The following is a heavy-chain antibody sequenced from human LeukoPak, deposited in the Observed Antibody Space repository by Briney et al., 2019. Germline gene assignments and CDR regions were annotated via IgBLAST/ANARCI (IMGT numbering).Heavy chain of an antibody. CDR2: IRYDGNNK. J-gene: IGHJ6*03. D-gene: IGHD3-16*01. Sequence: PGGSLRLSCAASGFVFSTYGVYWVRQAPGKGLEWVAFIRYDGNNKYYGDFVKGRFTISRDNSNNTLYLQMNSLRAEDTAVYYCAKGFGGYYYYYMDVWGKGTTVTISS. CDR3: AKGFGGYYYYYMDV. V-gene: IGHV3-30*02. CDR1: GFVFSTYG.